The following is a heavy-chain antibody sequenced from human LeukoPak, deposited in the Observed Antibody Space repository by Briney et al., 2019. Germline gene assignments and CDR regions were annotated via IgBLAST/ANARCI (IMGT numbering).Heavy chain of an antibody. Sequence: PGGSLGLSCAASGFTFSSYSMNWVRQAPGKGLEWVSSISSSSSYIYYADSVKGRFTISRDNAKNSLYLQMNSLRAEDTAVYYCAREYYYDSSGTNFDYWGQGTLVTVSS. D-gene: IGHD3-22*01. CDR2: ISSSSSYI. CDR3: AREYYYDSSGTNFDY. J-gene: IGHJ4*02. V-gene: IGHV3-21*01. CDR1: GFTFSSYS.